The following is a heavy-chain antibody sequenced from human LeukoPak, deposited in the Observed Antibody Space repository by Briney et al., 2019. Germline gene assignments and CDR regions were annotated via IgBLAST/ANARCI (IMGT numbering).Heavy chain of an antibody. CDR1: GGTFSSYA. J-gene: IGHJ3*02. D-gene: IGHD3-9*01. V-gene: IGHV1-69*05. Sequence: GASVKVSCKASGGTFSSYAISWVRQAPGQGLEWMGGIIPIFGTANYAQKFQGRVKITTDDSTSTAYLELSSLRSEDTAVYYCARGGRGYYDILTDAFDIWGQGTMVTVSS. CDR3: ARGGRGYYDILTDAFDI. CDR2: IIPIFGTA.